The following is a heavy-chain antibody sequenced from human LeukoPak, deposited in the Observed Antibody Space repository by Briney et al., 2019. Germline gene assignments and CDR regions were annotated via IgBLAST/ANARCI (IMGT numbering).Heavy chain of an antibody. D-gene: IGHD3-16*01. Sequence: ASVKVSCKPSGYTFTGFYIHWVRQAPGQGLEWMGWISPNSGGTDYAQRFQGRVTMTRDTSTSTVYMELSSLRSEDTAVYYCVREEEGGTFDYWGQGTLVTVSS. V-gene: IGHV1-2*02. CDR3: VREEEGGTFDY. CDR1: GYTFTGFY. CDR2: ISPNSGGT. J-gene: IGHJ4*02.